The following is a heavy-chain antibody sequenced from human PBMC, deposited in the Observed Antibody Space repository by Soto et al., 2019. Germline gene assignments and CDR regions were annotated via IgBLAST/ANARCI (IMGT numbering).Heavy chain of an antibody. CDR2: ISYDGSNK. V-gene: IGHV3-30*18. CDR3: AKGDLWSGIDY. J-gene: IGHJ4*02. CDR1: GFTFSSYG. Sequence: GGSLRLSCAASGFTFSSYGMHWVRQAPGKGLEWVAVISYDGSNKYYADSVKGRFTISRDNSKNTLYLQMNSLRAEDTAVYYCAKGDLWSGIDYWGQGTLVTVSS. D-gene: IGHD3-3*01.